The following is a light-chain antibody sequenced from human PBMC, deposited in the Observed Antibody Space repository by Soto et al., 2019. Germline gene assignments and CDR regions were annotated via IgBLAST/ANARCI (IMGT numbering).Light chain of an antibody. Sequence: AIRMTQSPSSLSASTGDRVTITCMASQGISSYLAWYQQKPGKAPKLLIYAASTLQSGVPSRFSGSGSGTDFTLTLSSLKSEDFATYYCQQYYSYTLTFGQGTRLEIK. J-gene: IGKJ5*01. CDR1: QGISSY. CDR2: AAS. V-gene: IGKV1-8*01. CDR3: QQYYSYTLT.